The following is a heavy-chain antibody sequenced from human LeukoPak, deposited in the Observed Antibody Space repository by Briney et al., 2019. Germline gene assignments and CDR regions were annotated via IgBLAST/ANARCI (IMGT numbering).Heavy chain of an antibody. CDR1: GFSLSTSGVG. J-gene: IGHJ4*02. D-gene: IGHD6-19*01. Sequence: SGPTLVKPTQTLTLTCTFSGFSLSTSGVGVGWIRQPPGKALEWLALIYWNDDKRYSPSLKSRLTITKDTSKNQVVLTMTNMDPVDTATYYCAHSPDFFPGIAVAGINYWGQGTLVTVSS. CDR3: AHSPDFFPGIAVAGINY. V-gene: IGHV2-5*01. CDR2: IYWNDDK.